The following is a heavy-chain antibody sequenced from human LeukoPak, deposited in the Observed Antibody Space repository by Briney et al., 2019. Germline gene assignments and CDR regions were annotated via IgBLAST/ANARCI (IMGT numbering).Heavy chain of an antibody. CDR1: GGSISSYY. Sequence: PSETLSLTCTVSGGSISSYYWSWIRQPPGKGPEWIGYIYTSGSTNYNPSLKSRVTISVDTSKNQFSLKLSSVTAADTAVYYCARLNYDFWSDRGYFDYWGQGTLVTVSS. J-gene: IGHJ4*02. CDR3: ARLNYDFWSDRGYFDY. CDR2: IYTSGST. D-gene: IGHD3-3*01. V-gene: IGHV4-4*09.